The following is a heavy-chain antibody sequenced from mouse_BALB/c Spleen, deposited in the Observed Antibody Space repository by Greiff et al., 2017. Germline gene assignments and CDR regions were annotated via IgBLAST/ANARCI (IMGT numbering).Heavy chain of an antibody. V-gene: IGHV1S132*01. CDR3: ARRGYGRYFDY. J-gene: IGHJ2*01. CDR2: IFPGTGTT. D-gene: IGHD2-14*01. Sequence: QVQLQQSGAELVKPGASVKLSCKTSGYTFTSYWIQWVKQRPGQGLGWIGEIFPGTGTTYYNEKFKGKATLTIDTSSSTAYMQLSSLTSEDSAVYFCARRGYGRYFDYWGQGTTLTVSS. CDR1: GYTFTSYW.